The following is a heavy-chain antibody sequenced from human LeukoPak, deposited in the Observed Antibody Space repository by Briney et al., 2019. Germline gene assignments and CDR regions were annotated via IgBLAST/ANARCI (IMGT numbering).Heavy chain of an antibody. CDR1: GYSISSGYY. J-gene: IGHJ3*02. Sequence: SETLSLTCTVSGYSISSGYYWGWIRQPPGKGLEWIGSIYHSGITYYNPSLKSRVTIPLDTSRNQFSLKLNSVTAADTAVYYCAKSNGYGLVDIWGQGTMVTVSS. CDR3: AKSNGYGLVDI. V-gene: IGHV4-38-2*02. CDR2: IYHSGIT. D-gene: IGHD3-10*01.